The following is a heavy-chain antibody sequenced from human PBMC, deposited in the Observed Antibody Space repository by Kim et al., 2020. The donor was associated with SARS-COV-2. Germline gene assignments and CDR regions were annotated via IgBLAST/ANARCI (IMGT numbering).Heavy chain of an antibody. V-gene: IGHV1-18*01. CDR2: ISVYNGNT. CDR3: ARDLIAVRPGWWDP. Sequence: ASVKVSCKASGYTFITYGLSWVRQAPGQGLEWMGWISVYNGNTNYAQKFQGRLTMTTDTSTNTAYMELRSLRSDDTAVYYCARDLIAVRPGWWDPWGQGTLVTVSS. CDR1: GYTFITYG. D-gene: IGHD6-6*01. J-gene: IGHJ5*02.